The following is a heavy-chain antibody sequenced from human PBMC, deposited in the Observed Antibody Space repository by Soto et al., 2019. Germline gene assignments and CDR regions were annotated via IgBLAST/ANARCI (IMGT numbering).Heavy chain of an antibody. V-gene: IGHV2-5*02. CDR2: IYWDDDK. D-gene: IGHD6-13*01. CDR3: VYRFEGGKLQPKFAY. CDR1: GFSLSTSEVA. J-gene: IGHJ4*02. Sequence: QITLKESGPTLVRPTQTLTLTCTFSGFSLSTSEVAVGWIRQPPGKALEWLALIYWDDDKRYSPSLKSRLTILKDISKNQVVLTMTNTDPVDTATYYCVYRFEGGKLQPKFAYWGQGSLVTVSS.